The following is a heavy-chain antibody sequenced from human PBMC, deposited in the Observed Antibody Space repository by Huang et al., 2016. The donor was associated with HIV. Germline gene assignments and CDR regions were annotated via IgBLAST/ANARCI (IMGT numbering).Heavy chain of an antibody. CDR1: GYTFTNYD. CDR2: RKPKSGNV. J-gene: IGHJ3*01. CDR3: ARGFGINYNHEAFDV. D-gene: IGHD3-10*01. Sequence: QIQLAQSGAEVKKPGASVKVSCKASGYTFTNYDINWVRQASGQGLEWMGWRKPKSGNVGDTKKFQGRVAIVRNSSINTSYLEVTSLTSEDTAVYYCARGFGINYNHEAFDVWGQGTMVTVSS. V-gene: IGHV1-8*01.